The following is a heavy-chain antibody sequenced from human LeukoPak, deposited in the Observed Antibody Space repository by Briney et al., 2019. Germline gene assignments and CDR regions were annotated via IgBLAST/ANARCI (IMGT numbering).Heavy chain of an antibody. J-gene: IGHJ6*03. Sequence: SETLSLTCTVSGGSISSYYWSWIRQPAGKGLEWIGRIYTSGSTNYNPSLKSRVTMSVDTSKNQFSLKLSSVTAADTAVYYCARDYGRVRELSTYYYMDVWGKGTTVTISS. CDR2: IYTSGST. D-gene: IGHD3-10*01. V-gene: IGHV4-4*07. CDR3: ARDYGRVRELSTYYYMDV. CDR1: GGSISSYY.